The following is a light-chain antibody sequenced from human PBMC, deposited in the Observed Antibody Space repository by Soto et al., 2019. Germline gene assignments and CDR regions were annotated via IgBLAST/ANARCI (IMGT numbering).Light chain of an antibody. V-gene: IGLV2-11*01. CDR1: SSDVGGHNY. CDR2: DVS. Sequence: QSVLTQPRSVSGSPGQSLTISCTGTSSDVGGHNYVSWYQQHPGKAPKLMIYDVSKRPSGVPDRFSGSKSGNTASLTISGLQAEDEADYYCCSYAGSYTFVFGTGTKLTVL. CDR3: CSYAGSYTFV. J-gene: IGLJ1*01.